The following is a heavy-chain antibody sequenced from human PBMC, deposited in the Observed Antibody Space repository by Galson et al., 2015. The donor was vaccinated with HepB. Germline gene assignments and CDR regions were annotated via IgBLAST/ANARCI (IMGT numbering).Heavy chain of an antibody. CDR2: ISYDGSNK. D-gene: IGHD2-21*02. V-gene: IGHV3-30*18. J-gene: IGHJ4*02. CDR1: GFTFSSYG. CDR3: AKGTQTIYCGGDCSWGDY. Sequence: SLRLSCAASGFTFSSYGMHWVRQAPGKGLEWVAVISYDGSNKYYADSVKGRFTISRDNSKNTLYLQMNSLRAEDTAVYYCAKGTQTIYCGGDCSWGDYWGQGTLVTVSS.